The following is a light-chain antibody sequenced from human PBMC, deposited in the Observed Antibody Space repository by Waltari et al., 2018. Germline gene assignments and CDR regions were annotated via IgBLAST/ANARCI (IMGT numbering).Light chain of an antibody. V-gene: IGLV2-14*01. CDR1: SSDVGGYNY. J-gene: IGLJ3*02. Sequence: QSALTQPASVSGSPGQSITISCTGTSSDVGGYNYASWYQQHPGKAPKLMIYEVSNRPSGGSNRFSGSKSGNTASLTISGRQAEDEADYYCSSYTSSSTQVFGGGTKLTVL. CDR2: EVS. CDR3: SSYTSSSTQV.